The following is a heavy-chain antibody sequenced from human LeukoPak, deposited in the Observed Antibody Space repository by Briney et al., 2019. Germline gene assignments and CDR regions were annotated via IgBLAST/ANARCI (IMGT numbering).Heavy chain of an antibody. Sequence: ASVTVSFTASGGTFTIYAISWVRQAPGQGLEWIGDIIPIFDTANYAQKFQGRVTITADESATTSYMELSSLRSEDTAVYYCARDATVRGPYGGHHFYSYMDVWGKGTTVTISS. CDR2: IIPIFDTA. CDR3: ARDATVRGPYGGHHFYSYMDV. CDR1: GGTFTIYA. V-gene: IGHV1-69*13. D-gene: IGHD3-10*01. J-gene: IGHJ6*03.